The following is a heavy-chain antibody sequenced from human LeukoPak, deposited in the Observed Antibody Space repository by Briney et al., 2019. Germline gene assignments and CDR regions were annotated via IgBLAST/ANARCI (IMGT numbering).Heavy chain of an antibody. CDR3: ASSKLWFGELLYDNY. J-gene: IGHJ4*02. V-gene: IGHV4-34*01. D-gene: IGHD3-10*01. CDR2: INHSGST. Sequence: SETLSLTCAVYGGSFSGYYWSWIRQPPGKGLEWIGEINHSGSTNYNPSLKSRVTISVDTSKNQFSLRLSSVTAADTAVYYCASSKLWFGELLYDNYWGQGTLVTVSS. CDR1: GGSFSGYY.